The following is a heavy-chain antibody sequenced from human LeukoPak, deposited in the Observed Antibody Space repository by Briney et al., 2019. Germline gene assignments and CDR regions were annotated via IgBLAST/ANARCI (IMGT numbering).Heavy chain of an antibody. V-gene: IGHV1-18*01. CDR1: GYTFTSYG. D-gene: IGHD2-15*01. Sequence: ASVKVSCKASGYTFTSYGISWVRQAPGQGLEWMGWISAYNGNTNYAQKLQGRGTMTTDTSTSTAYRELRSLRSDDTAVYYCARDYAAASNDYWGQGTLVTVSS. J-gene: IGHJ4*02. CDR2: ISAYNGNT. CDR3: ARDYAAASNDY.